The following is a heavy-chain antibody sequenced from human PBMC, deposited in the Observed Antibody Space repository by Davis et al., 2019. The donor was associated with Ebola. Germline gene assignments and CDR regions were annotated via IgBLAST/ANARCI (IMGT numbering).Heavy chain of an antibody. CDR3: ARGHRHGSGDN. J-gene: IGHJ4*02. CDR1: GGSISSSSYY. D-gene: IGHD3-10*01. Sequence: SETLSLTCTVSGGSISSSSYYWGWIRQPPGKGLEWIGSIYYSGSTYYNPSLKSRVTISVDTSKNQFSLKLSSVTAADTAVYYCARGHRHGSGDNWGQGTLVTVSS. V-gene: IGHV4-39*07. CDR2: IYYSGST.